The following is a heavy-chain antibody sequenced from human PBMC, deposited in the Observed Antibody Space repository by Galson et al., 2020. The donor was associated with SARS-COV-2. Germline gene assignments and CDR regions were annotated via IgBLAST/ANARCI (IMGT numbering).Heavy chain of an antibody. CDR2: INHSGST. D-gene: IGHD3-22*01. J-gene: IGHJ6*02. CDR3: ARGWVSIDYYDSSGYSGGYGMDV. Sequence: SQTLSLTCAVYGGSFSGYYWSWIRQPPGKGLEWIGEINHSGSTNYNPSLKSRVTISVDTSKNQFSLKLSSVTAADTAVYYCARGWVSIDYYDSSGYSGGYGMDVWGQGTTVTVSS. CDR1: GGSFSGYY. V-gene: IGHV4-34*01.